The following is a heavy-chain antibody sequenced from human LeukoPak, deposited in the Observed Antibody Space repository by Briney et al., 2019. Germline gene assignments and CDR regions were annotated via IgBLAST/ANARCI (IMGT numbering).Heavy chain of an antibody. Sequence: KPSETLSLTCTVSGGSISSSSYYWGWIRQPPGKGLEWIGSIYYSGSTYYNPSLKSRVTISVDTSKSQFSLKLSSVTAADTAVYYCARQAYCSGGSCYVSYFDYWGQGTLVTVSS. J-gene: IGHJ4*02. CDR1: GGSISSSSYY. CDR2: IYYSGST. CDR3: ARQAYCSGGSCYVSYFDY. D-gene: IGHD2-15*01. V-gene: IGHV4-39*01.